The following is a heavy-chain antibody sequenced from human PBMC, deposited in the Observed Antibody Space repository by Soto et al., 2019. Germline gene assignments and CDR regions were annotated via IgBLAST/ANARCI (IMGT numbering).Heavy chain of an antibody. D-gene: IGHD2-21*01. Sequence: SETLSLTCNFSGCPVSTESYYWSWMRQPPGKGLEWIGYVFYTGTTNYNPSLKSRVTVSVDTSKNQFSLKLNSMTAADTAVYFCASDTGTSIHNWGPGILVTVSS. CDR3: ASDTGTSIHN. V-gene: IGHV4-61*01. CDR2: VFYTGTT. CDR1: GCPVSTESYY. J-gene: IGHJ4*02.